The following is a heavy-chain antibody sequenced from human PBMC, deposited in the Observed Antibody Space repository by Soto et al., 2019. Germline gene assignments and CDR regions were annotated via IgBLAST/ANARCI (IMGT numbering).Heavy chain of an antibody. CDR2: IGTAGDK. J-gene: IGHJ3*02. V-gene: IGHV3-13*01. CDR1: GFTFSSYD. CDR3: ARKPSYYVDAFDI. Sequence: EVQLVESGGGLVQPGGSLRLSCAASGFTFSSYDMHWVRQATGKGLEWVSAIGTAGDKYYPGSVKGRFTISRENANNSLYLQMNSLRAEDTAVYYCARKPSYYVDAFDILGQGTMVTVSS. D-gene: IGHD1-26*01.